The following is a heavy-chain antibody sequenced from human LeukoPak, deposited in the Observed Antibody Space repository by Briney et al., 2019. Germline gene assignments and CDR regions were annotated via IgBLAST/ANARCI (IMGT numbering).Heavy chain of an antibody. CDR1: GGSISGYY. J-gene: IGHJ6*03. CDR3: ARGEAGGGSSWSTTPLMDV. CDR2: IYYSGST. V-gene: IGHV4-59*01. D-gene: IGHD6-13*01. Sequence: PSETLSLTCTVSGGSISGYYWSWIRQPPGKGLEWIGYIYYSGSTNYNPSLKSRVTISVDTSKNQFSLKLSSVTAADTAVYYCARGEAGGGSSWSTTPLMDVWGKGTTVTVSS.